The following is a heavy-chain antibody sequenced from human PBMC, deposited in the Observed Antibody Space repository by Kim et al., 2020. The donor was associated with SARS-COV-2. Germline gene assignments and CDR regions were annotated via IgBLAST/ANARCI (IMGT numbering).Heavy chain of an antibody. V-gene: IGHV3-23*01. D-gene: IGHD2-2*01. J-gene: IGHJ6*02. CDR3: AKEGAPAAKYGMDV. Sequence: AESVEGRFIIARDQSEDTVYLQMNGLRAEDTAVYYCAKEGAPAAKYGMDVWGQGTTVTVAS.